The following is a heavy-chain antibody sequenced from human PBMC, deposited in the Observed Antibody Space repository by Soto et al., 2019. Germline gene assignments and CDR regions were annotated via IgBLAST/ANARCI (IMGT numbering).Heavy chain of an antibody. J-gene: IGHJ5*02. CDR2: INPNSGGT. V-gene: IGHV1-2*02. CDR1: GYTFTGYY. D-gene: IGHD6-13*01. CDR3: ARSPLGIATQFDP. Sequence: ASVKVSCKASGYTFTGYYMHWVRQAPGQGLEWMGWINPNSGGTNYAQKFQGRVTMTRDTSISTAYMGLSRLRSDDTAVYYCARSPLGIATQFDPWGQGTLVTVSS.